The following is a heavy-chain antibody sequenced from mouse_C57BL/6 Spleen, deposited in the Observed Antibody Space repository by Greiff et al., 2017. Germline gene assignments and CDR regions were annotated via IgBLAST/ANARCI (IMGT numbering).Heavy chain of an antibody. CDR2: IYPGSGST. CDR3: ARRDYYGSGPYAMDY. CDR1: GYTFTSYW. V-gene: IGHV1-55*01. D-gene: IGHD1-1*01. J-gene: IGHJ4*01. Sequence: QVQLQQPGAELVKPGASVKMSCKASGYTFTSYWITWVKQRPGQGLEWIGDIYPGSGSTNYNEKFKSKATLTVDTSSSTAYMQLSSLTSEDSAVYYCARRDYYGSGPYAMDYWGQGTSVTVSS.